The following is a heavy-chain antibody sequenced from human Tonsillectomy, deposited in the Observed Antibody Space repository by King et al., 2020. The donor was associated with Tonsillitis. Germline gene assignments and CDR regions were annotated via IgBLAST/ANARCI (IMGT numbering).Heavy chain of an antibody. Sequence: QLVQSGAEVKKPGASVKVSCKASGYTFTGYYMHWVRQAPGQGLEWMGWINPNSGGTNYAQKFQGRVTMTRDTSISTAYMELSRLRSDDTAVYYCARATSRTAMVSGGDYWGQGTLVTVSS. CDR3: ARATSRTAMVSGGDY. V-gene: IGHV1-2*02. CDR2: INPNSGGT. CDR1: GYTFTGYY. D-gene: IGHD5-18*01. J-gene: IGHJ4*02.